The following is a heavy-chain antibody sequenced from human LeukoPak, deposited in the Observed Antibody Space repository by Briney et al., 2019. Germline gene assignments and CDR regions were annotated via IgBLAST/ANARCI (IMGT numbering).Heavy chain of an antibody. Sequence: ASVKVSCKASGYTFTSYDINWVRQATGQGLEWMGWMNPNSGNTGYAQKFQGRVTITRNTSISTAYMELSSLRSDDTAVYYCARDRKWEQLVRDFDYWGQGTLVTVSS. V-gene: IGHV1-8*03. D-gene: IGHD6-6*01. CDR3: ARDRKWEQLVRDFDY. CDR2: MNPNSGNT. J-gene: IGHJ4*02. CDR1: GYTFTSYD.